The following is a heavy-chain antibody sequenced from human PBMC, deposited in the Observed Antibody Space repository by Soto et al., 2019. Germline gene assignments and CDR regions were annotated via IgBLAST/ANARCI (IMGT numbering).Heavy chain of an antibody. CDR2: IGAYNAKT. CDR3: ARGTYFDY. J-gene: IGHJ4*02. V-gene: IGHV1-18*01. Sequence: ASVKVSCKASGYTFTTYGISWVRQAPGQGLEWMGWIGAYNAKTNYAQKFQGRVTMTTDTSTSTAYMELRGLRSDDTAVYYCARGTYFDYWGQGTLVTVSS. CDR1: GYTFTTYG.